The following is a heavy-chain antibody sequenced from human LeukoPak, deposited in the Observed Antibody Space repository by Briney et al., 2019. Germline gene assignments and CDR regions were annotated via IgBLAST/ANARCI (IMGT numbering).Heavy chain of an antibody. J-gene: IGHJ4*02. V-gene: IGHV3-23*01. CDR3: AKDGRGYYDYVWGSYPRYYFDY. D-gene: IGHD3-16*02. Sequence: GGSLRLSCAAYGFTFSSYAMSLVRQAPGKGLEWVSAISGSGGSTYYADSVKGRFTISRDNSKNTLYLQMNSLRAEDTAVYYCAKDGRGYYDYVWGSYPRYYFDYWGQGTLVTVSS. CDR1: GFTFSSYA. CDR2: ISGSGGST.